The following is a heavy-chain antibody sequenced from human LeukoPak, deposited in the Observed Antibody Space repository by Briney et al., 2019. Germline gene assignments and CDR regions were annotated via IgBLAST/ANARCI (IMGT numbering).Heavy chain of an antibody. V-gene: IGHV4-59*08. Sequence: SETLSLTCTVSGGSISSYYWSWIRQPPGKGLEWIGYIYYSGSTNYNPSLKSRVTISVDKSKNQFSLKLSSVTAADTAVYYCARQGQQLGLDYWGQGTLVTVSS. CDR2: IYYSGST. D-gene: IGHD6-13*01. CDR3: ARQGQQLGLDY. J-gene: IGHJ4*02. CDR1: GGSISSYY.